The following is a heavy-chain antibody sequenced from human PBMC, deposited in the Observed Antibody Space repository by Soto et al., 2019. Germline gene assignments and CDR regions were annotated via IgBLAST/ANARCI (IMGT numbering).Heavy chain of an antibody. CDR3: AKDLCSSTSCRYYYYYGMDG. D-gene: IGHD2-2*01. Sequence: SLRLSCAASGFTFSSYGLHWVRQAPGKALERVAVISYDGSNKYYADSVKGQFTISRDNSKNTLYLQMNSLRAEDTAVYYCAKDLCSSTSCRYYYYYGMDGWVQGTTVAVCS. CDR2: ISYDGSNK. J-gene: IGHJ6*02. V-gene: IGHV3-30*18. CDR1: GFTFSSYG.